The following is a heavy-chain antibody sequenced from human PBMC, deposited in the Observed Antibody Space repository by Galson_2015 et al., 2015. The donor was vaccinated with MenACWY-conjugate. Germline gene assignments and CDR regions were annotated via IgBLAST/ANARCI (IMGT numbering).Heavy chain of an antibody. V-gene: IGHV3-23*01. Sequence: SLRLSCAASGFTFDNYAMTWVRQTPGKGLEWVSSISDRADKTFYADSVKGRFTISRDNSKNMLFLDLDSLRADDTAIYYCAKDKNHGDYG. CDR1: GFTFDNYA. CDR2: ISDRADKT. J-gene: IGHJ6*01. D-gene: IGHD1-14*01. CDR3: AKDKNHGDYG.